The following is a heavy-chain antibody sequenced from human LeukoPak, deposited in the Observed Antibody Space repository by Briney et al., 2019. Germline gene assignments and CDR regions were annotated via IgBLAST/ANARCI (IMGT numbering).Heavy chain of an antibody. Sequence: SSVKVSCKSSGYTFTGYYMHWVRQAPGQGLEWMGWINPNSGGTNYAQKFQGRVTMTRDTSISTAYMELSRLRSDDTAVYYCARDGVLLWFGEFTARNWFGPWGQGTLVTVSS. V-gene: IGHV1-2*02. CDR1: GYTFTGYY. CDR3: ARDGVLLWFGEFTARNWFGP. CDR2: INPNSGGT. J-gene: IGHJ5*02. D-gene: IGHD3-10*01.